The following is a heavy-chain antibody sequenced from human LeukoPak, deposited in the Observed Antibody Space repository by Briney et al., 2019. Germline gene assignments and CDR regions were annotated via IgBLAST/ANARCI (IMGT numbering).Heavy chain of an antibody. CDR2: IIPIFGTA. Sequence: ASVKVSCKASGGTFSSYAISWVPQAPGQGLEWMGGIIPIFGTANYAQKFQGRVTITTDESTSTAYMELSSLRSEDTAVYYCARGRRTTPSFDYWGQGTLVTVSS. J-gene: IGHJ4*02. V-gene: IGHV1-69*05. CDR3: ARGRRTTPSFDY. CDR1: GGTFSSYA. D-gene: IGHD4-11*01.